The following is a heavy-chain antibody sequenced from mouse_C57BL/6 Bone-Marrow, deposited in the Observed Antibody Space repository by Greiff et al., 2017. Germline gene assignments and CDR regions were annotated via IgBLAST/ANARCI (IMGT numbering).Heavy chain of an antibody. D-gene: IGHD1-1*01. CDR2: IDPENGDT. V-gene: IGHV14-4*01. J-gene: IGHJ3*01. Sequence: VQLQQSGAELVRPGASVKLSCTASGFNIKDDYMHWVKQRPEQGLEWIGWIDPENGDTEYASKFQGKATITADTSSNTAYLQLSSLTSEDTAVYYYTTRVYYYGSSPAWFAYWGQGTLVTVSA. CDR3: TTRVYYYGSSPAWFAY. CDR1: GFNIKDDY.